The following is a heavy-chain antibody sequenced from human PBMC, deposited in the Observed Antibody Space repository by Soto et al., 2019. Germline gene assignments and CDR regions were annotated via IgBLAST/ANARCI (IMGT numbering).Heavy chain of an antibody. J-gene: IGHJ4*02. V-gene: IGHV3-33*01. D-gene: IGHD3-16*01. Sequence: GWSLRLSCAASGFTFSSYGMHLVRQAPGKGLEWVAFIWHDGGNKFYAESVKGRFTISRDNSKNTLYLQMTSLSAEDTAMYYCARDGDVNTGFGKDYWGQGTLVIVSS. CDR3: ARDGDVNTGFGKDY. CDR2: IWHDGGNK. CDR1: GFTFSSYG.